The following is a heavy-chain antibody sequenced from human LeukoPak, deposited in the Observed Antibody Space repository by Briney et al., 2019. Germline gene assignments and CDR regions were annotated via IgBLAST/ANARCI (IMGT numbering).Heavy chain of an antibody. J-gene: IGHJ3*02. CDR1: GASISSGRNY. V-gene: IGHV4-39*07. CDR2: IYSSGST. CDR3: ARSDGYGLVGI. Sequence: PSETLSLTCSVSGASISSGRNYWGWIRQPPGKTLEWIGSIYSSGSTYYNPSLKSRFIIIIDTPKDHFSLTLSSVTAADTAVYYCARSDGYGLVGIWGQGTMVTVSS. D-gene: IGHD3-10*01.